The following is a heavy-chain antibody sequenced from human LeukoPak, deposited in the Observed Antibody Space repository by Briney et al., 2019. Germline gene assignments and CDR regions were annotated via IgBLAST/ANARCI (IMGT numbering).Heavy chain of an antibody. J-gene: IGHJ4*02. CDR3: ARGWFGED. V-gene: IGHV3-21*01. CDR1: GFSFSNYD. D-gene: IGHD3-10*01. CDR2: ITSSGTYI. Sequence: PGGSLRLSCAASGFSFSNYDMHWVRQAPGRALEWVSSITSSGTYIFYADSVKGRFTISRDNAKNSLYLQMNSLRAEDTAVYYCARGWFGEDWGQGTLVTVSS.